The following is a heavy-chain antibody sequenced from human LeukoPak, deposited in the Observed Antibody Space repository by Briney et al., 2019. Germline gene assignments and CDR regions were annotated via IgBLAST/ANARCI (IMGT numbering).Heavy chain of an antibody. J-gene: IGHJ4*02. CDR1: GFTFSSYA. CDR3: AKTYTKLPDFDY. CDR2: ISGSGGST. V-gene: IGHV3-23*01. D-gene: IGHD2-2*02. Sequence: GGSLRLSCAASGFTFSSYAMSWVRQAPGKGLEWVSAISGSGGSTYYADSVKGRFTISRDNSKNTLYLQMNSLRAKDTAVYYCAKTYTKLPDFDYWGQGTLVTVSS.